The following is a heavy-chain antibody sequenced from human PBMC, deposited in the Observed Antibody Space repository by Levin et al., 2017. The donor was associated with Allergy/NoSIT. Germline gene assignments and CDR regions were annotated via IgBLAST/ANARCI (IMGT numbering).Heavy chain of an antibody. Sequence: LSLTCAASGFTFSSYAMSWVRQAPGKGLEWVSAISGSGGSTYYADSVKGRFTISRDNSRNTLYLQMNSLRAEDTAVYYCAKWGLSGSYSYYYYYGMDVWGQGTTVTVSS. V-gene: IGHV3-23*01. CDR1: GFTFSSYA. CDR3: AKWGLSGSYSYYYYYGMDV. CDR2: ISGSGGST. J-gene: IGHJ6*02. D-gene: IGHD1-26*01.